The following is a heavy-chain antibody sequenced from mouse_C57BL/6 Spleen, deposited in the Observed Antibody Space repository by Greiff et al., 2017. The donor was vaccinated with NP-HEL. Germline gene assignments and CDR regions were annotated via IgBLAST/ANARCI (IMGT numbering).Heavy chain of an antibody. Sequence: EVQLKESGPGLVKPSQSLSLTCSVTGYSITSGYYWNWIRQFPGNKLEWMGYISYDGSNNYNPSLKNRISITRDTSKNQFFLKLNSVTTEDTATYYCARMMVKYYFDYWGQGTTLTVSS. V-gene: IGHV3-6*01. CDR2: ISYDGSN. D-gene: IGHD2-3*01. J-gene: IGHJ2*01. CDR3: ARMMVKYYFDY. CDR1: GYSITSGYY.